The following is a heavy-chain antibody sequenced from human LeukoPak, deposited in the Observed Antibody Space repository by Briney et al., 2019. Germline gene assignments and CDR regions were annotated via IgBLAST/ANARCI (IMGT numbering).Heavy chain of an antibody. Sequence: PSETLSLTCTVSGYSITTGYYWGWIRQPPGKGLEWIGSIYYSGSTYYNPSLKSRVTISVDTSKNQFSLKLSSVTAADTAMYYCATSGGGSCSGGSCLYGMDVWGQGTTVTVSS. J-gene: IGHJ6*02. D-gene: IGHD2-15*01. V-gene: IGHV4-38-2*02. CDR3: ATSGGGSCSGGSCLYGMDV. CDR1: GYSITTGYY. CDR2: IYYSGST.